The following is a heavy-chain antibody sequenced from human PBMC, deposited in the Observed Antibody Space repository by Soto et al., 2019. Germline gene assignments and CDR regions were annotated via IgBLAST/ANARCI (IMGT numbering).Heavy chain of an antibody. Sequence: QVQLVQSGVEVKKPGASVKVSCQASGYTFNNYDINWVRQAPGQGLEWMGWLNPYSGDTNYTQSLRDRVTMTTDTSTSTAYMELRSLKFDDTAVYYCARVTGFDFWGQGNLVTVSS. J-gene: IGHJ4*02. CDR1: GYTFNNYD. CDR2: LNPYSGDT. CDR3: ARVTGFDF. V-gene: IGHV1-18*01.